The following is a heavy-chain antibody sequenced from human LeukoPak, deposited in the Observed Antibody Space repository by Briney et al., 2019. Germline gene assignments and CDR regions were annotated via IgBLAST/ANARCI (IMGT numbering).Heavy chain of an antibody. Sequence: GVSLRLSCAASGFPFGTYCMYCVRQAPGKGLVWVSRINSYGYNTIHADSVKGLYSISKDNAKHTLYLQMNSLRVEDTAVYYCVRVPGGYAYCHGFYDYYMDVWGKGTTVIVSS. CDR1: GFPFGTYC. CDR2: INSYGYNT. J-gene: IGHJ6*03. CDR3: VRVPGGYAYCHGFYDYYMDV. V-gene: IGHV3-74*01. D-gene: IGHD5-18*01.